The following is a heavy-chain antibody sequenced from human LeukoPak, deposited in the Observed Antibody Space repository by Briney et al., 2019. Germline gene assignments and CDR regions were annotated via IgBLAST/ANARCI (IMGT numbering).Heavy chain of an antibody. Sequence: SVKVSCKASGGTFSSYTITWVRQAPGQGLEWVGRIIPSLSIANYAQQFQGRVTITADRSTSTAYMELSSLRSEDTAVYYCAREPRYKWMGSETYYYYGMDVWGQGTTVTVSS. CDR1: GGTFSSYT. CDR3: AREPRYKWMGSETYYYYGMDV. V-gene: IGHV1-69*04. CDR2: IIPSLSIA. J-gene: IGHJ6*02. D-gene: IGHD1-20*01.